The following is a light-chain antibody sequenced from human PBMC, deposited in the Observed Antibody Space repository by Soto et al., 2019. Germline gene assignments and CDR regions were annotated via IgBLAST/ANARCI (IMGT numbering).Light chain of an antibody. CDR3: TSYTKSSPLV. J-gene: IGLJ1*01. CDR1: SSDVGGYNF. CDR2: EVS. Sequence: QSVLTQPASVSGSPGQSITISCTGTSSDVGGYNFVSWFQQRPGKAPKLMIYEVSNRPSGVSNRFSGSKSGNTASLTIFGLQAEDEADYYCTSYTKSSPLVFGTGTKVTVL. V-gene: IGLV2-14*01.